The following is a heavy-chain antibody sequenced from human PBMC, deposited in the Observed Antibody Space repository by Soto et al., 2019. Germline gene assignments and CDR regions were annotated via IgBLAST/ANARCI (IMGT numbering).Heavy chain of an antibody. V-gene: IGHV1-24*01. J-gene: IGHJ4*02. CDR3: ARGLLEMAMID. CDR2: FDPEDGET. Sequence: ASVKVSCKVSGYTLTELSMHWVRQAPGKGLEWMGGFDPEDGETIYAQKLQGRVTMTTDTSTSTAYMELRSLRSDDTAVYYCARGLLEMAMIDWGQGTLVTVSS. D-gene: IGHD3-22*01. CDR1: GYTLTELS.